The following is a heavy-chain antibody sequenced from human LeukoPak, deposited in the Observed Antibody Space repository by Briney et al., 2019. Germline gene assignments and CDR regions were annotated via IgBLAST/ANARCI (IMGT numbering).Heavy chain of an antibody. J-gene: IGHJ4*02. D-gene: IGHD2-2*02. CDR3: ARDASCSSTSCYTLFRY. Sequence: GGSLRLSCAASGFTFSSYGMHWVRQAPGKGLEWVAFIRYDGSNKYYADSVKGRFTISRDNSKNTLYLQMNSLRAEDTAVYYCARDASCSSTSCYTLFRYWGQGTLVTVSS. CDR2: IRYDGSNK. CDR1: GFTFSSYG. V-gene: IGHV3-30*02.